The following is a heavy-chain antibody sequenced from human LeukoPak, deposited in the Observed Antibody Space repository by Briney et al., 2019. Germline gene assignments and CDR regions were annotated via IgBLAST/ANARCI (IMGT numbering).Heavy chain of an antibody. CDR1: GGSFSGYH. CDR2: INHSGST. D-gene: IGHD3-10*01. Sequence: SETLSLTCAVYGGSFSGYHWSWIRQPPGKGLEWIGEINHSGSTNYNPSLKSRVTISVDTSKNQFSLKLSSVTAADTAVYYCARVRGYYYYMDVWGKGTTVTVSS. V-gene: IGHV4-34*01. J-gene: IGHJ6*03. CDR3: ARVRGYYYYMDV.